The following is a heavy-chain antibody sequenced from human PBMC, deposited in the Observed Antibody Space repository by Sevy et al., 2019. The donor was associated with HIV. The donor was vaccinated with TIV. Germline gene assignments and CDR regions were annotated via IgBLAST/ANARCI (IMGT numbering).Heavy chain of an antibody. CDR3: AREGVLFEGVIVSYGMDV. D-gene: IGHD3-16*01. V-gene: IGHV3-30*04. CDR1: GFTFNRSP. J-gene: IGHJ6*02. Sequence: GGSLRLSCAASGFTFNRSPMHWVRQAPGKGREWVAVMSYNGNKKYNGDSVKGRFTISRDDSKTTLYLQMNSLRPEDTAVYYCAREGVLFEGVIVSYGMDVWGQGTTVTVSS. CDR2: MSYNGNKK.